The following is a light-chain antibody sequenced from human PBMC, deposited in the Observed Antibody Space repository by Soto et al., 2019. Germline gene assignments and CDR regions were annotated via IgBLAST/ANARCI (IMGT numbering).Light chain of an antibody. J-gene: IGLJ3*02. CDR3: CLYTSTSWV. CDR1: SSDVATYNR. V-gene: IGLV2-18*01. Sequence: QSALTQPPSVSGSPGQSVTISCTGTSSDVATYNRVSWYQHHPGTAPKLIIYEVTNRPSGVPDRFSGSKSGNTASLTISGLQAEDEADYYCCLYTSTSWVFGGGTKLTVL. CDR2: EVT.